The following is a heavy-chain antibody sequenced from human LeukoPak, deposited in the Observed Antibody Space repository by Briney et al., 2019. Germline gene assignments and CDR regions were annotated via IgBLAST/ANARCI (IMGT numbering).Heavy chain of an antibody. CDR2: IYYSGST. J-gene: IGHJ3*02. D-gene: IGHD4-17*01. Sequence: SETLSLTCTVSGGSISSYYWSWIRQPPGKGLEWIGYIYYSGSTNYNPSLKSRVTISVDTSKNQFSLKLSSVTAADTAVYYCARAGSIAYYGDWGAFDIWGQGTMVTVSS. CDR3: ARAGSIAYYGDWGAFDI. V-gene: IGHV4-59*01. CDR1: GGSISSYY.